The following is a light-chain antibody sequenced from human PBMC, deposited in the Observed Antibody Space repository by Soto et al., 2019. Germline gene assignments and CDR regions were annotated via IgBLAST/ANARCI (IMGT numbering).Light chain of an antibody. Sequence: EIVLTQSPGTLSLSPGERVTLSCRASQRVSSGYLAWYQQKPGQAPRLLIFGASSRATGIPDRFSGSGSGTDFTLTISRLEPEDFAVYYCQQYGSSPTFGQGTRLEIK. J-gene: IGKJ5*01. CDR2: GAS. V-gene: IGKV3-20*01. CDR1: QRVSSGY. CDR3: QQYGSSPT.